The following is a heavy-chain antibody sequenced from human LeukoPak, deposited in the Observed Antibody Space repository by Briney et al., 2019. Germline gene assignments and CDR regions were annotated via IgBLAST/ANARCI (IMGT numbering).Heavy chain of an antibody. CDR2: IRGDGTDT. CDR1: GVTFSNCF. D-gene: IGHD3-9*01. J-gene: IGHJ4*02. CDR3: TKIGAANTAYMYLDV. V-gene: IGHV3-23*01. Sequence: GGSLTLTCAVSGVTFSNCFMTWVCHAPGKGLERVSSIRGDGTDTYYADSVKGRYTVSKDNSKNMLLLEMTGLRAEDPAIYCCTKIGAANTAYMYLDVWGQGTLVTVST.